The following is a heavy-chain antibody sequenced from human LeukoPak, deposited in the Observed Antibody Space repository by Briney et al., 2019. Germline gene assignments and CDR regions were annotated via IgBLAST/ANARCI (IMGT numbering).Heavy chain of an antibody. J-gene: IGHJ3*02. CDR2: ISSSGSTI. CDR1: GFTFSSYE. V-gene: IGHV3-48*03. Sequence: GGSLRLSCAASGFTFSSYEMNWVRQAPGKGLEWVSYISSSGSTIYYADSVKGRFTISRDNAKNSLYLQMNSVRAEDTAVYYCAREFRGVRGVSAFDIWGQGTMVTVSS. D-gene: IGHD3-10*01. CDR3: AREFRGVRGVSAFDI.